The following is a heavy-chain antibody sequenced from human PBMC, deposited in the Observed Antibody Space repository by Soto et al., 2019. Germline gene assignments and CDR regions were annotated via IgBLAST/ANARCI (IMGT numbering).Heavy chain of an antibody. CDR1: GGSFSGYY. Sequence: SETLSLTCAVYGGSFSGYYWSWIRQPPGKGLEWIGEINHSGSTNYNPSLKRRVTISVDTSKNHFSLKLSSVTAADTAVYYCARANSEVPAADAFPTNNWFDPWGQGTLVTVSS. CDR3: ARANSEVPAADAFPTNNWFDP. CDR2: INHSGST. V-gene: IGHV4-34*01. D-gene: IGHD2-2*01. J-gene: IGHJ5*02.